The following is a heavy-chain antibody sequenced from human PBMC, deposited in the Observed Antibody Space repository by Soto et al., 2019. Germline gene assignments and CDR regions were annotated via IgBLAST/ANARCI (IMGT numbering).Heavy chain of an antibody. V-gene: IGHV1-69*12. CDR2: IIPIYGTA. D-gene: IGHD1-1*01. CDR1: GGTFSSYA. Sequence: QVQLVQSGAEVKKPGSSVKVSCKASGGTFSSYAISWVRQAPGQGLEWMGGIIPIYGTANYAQKFQGRVTITADESLSTPYLVLNSLRSKHTAVYYCTSSLEPWGQGTLVTVSP. CDR3: TSSLEP. J-gene: IGHJ5*02.